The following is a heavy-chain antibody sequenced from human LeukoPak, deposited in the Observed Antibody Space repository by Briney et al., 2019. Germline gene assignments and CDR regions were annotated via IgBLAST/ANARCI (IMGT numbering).Heavy chain of an antibody. D-gene: IGHD3-22*01. Sequence: GESLTISCKGSGYSFTSYRIGWVRQMPGKGLEWMGIIYPGDSDTRYSPSFQGQVTISVDKSISTAYLQWSSLKASDTAMYYCARYSSLYYYDSSGLWGQGTLVTVSS. V-gene: IGHV5-51*01. J-gene: IGHJ4*02. CDR2: IYPGDSDT. CDR3: ARYSSLYYYDSSGL. CDR1: GYSFTSYR.